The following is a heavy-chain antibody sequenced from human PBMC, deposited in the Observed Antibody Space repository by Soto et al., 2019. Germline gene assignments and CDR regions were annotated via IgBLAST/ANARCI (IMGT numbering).Heavy chain of an antibody. CDR1: GGTFRSNA. J-gene: IGHJ6*02. Sequence: QVQLVQSGTEVKKPGSSVKVSCKAAGGTFRSNAISWVRQAPGQGLEWMGGLIPIFGTTNYAQKFQGRVTITADESASTAYMALSSLRSDDTAVYYCASLPSLYYGSGSGMDVWGQGTKVTVSS. CDR3: ASLPSLYYGSGSGMDV. D-gene: IGHD3-10*01. V-gene: IGHV1-69*01. CDR2: LIPIFGTT.